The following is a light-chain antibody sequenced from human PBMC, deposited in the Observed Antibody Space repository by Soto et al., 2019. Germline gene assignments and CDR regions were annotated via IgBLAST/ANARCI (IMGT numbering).Light chain of an antibody. J-gene: IGKJ5*01. CDR2: AAS. V-gene: IGKV1-9*01. Sequence: DIQLTQSPSFLSASVGGRVTITCRASQGISSYLAWFQQKPGKAPKLLIYAASTLQSGVPSRFSGSGSGTEFTLTISSLQPEDFASYYCQQLNIYPITFGQGTRLEIK. CDR3: QQLNIYPIT. CDR1: QGISSY.